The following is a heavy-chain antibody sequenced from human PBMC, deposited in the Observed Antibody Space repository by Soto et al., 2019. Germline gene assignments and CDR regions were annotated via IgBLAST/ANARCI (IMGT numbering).Heavy chain of an antibody. CDR1: GGSFSGYY. V-gene: IGHV4-34*01. CDR2: INHSGST. D-gene: IGHD1-20*01. Sequence: QVQLQQWGAGLLKPSETLSLTCAVYGGSFSGYYWSWMRQPAGKGLEWIGEINHSGSTNYNPSLKSRVTISVDTSMNQFSLELSSVTAADTAVYYCGRGGVNWNYSYYYGMDVWGQGTTVTVSS. J-gene: IGHJ6*02. CDR3: GRGGVNWNYSYYYGMDV.